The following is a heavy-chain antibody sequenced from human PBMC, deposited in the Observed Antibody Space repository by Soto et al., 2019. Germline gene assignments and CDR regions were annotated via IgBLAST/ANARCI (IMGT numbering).Heavy chain of an antibody. J-gene: IGHJ4*02. D-gene: IGHD3-10*01. V-gene: IGHV1-8*01. CDR1: GYTFTNYD. CDR2: MNPNSGNT. CDR3: AIGAGGVTMIRGVLGY. Sequence: ASVKVSCKASGYTFTNYDINWVRQATGQGLEWMGWMNPNSGNTGYPQKFQGRITMTRNTSISTAYMELSSLSSDDTAVYYCAIGAGGVTMIRGVLGYWGQGTLVTVSS.